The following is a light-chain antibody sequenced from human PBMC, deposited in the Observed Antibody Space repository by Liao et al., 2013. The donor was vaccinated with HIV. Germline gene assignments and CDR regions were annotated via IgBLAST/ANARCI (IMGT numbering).Light chain of an antibody. Sequence: SYELTQPPSVSVSPGQTASITCSGDTLGDKYACWYQQRPGQSPVLVIYQDTKRPSGIPERFFGSNSGNTATLTISGTQPVDEADYYCQAWASNTVIFGGGTKLTVL. CDR1: TLGDKY. V-gene: IGLV3-1*01. CDR2: QDT. J-gene: IGLJ2*01. CDR3: QAWASNTVI.